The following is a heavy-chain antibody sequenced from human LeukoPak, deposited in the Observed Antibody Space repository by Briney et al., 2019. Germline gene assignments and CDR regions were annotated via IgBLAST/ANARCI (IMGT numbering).Heavy chain of an antibody. Sequence: GGSLRLSCAASGFTFSSYAMNWVRQAPGKGLEWVSSISGSGGGTYYADSVKGRFTISRDNSKNTLYLQMNSLRVEDTAVYYCATPPTVTTINFWGQGSLVTVSS. J-gene: IGHJ4*02. CDR2: ISGSGGGT. CDR3: ATPPTVTTINF. D-gene: IGHD4-11*01. CDR1: GFTFSSYA. V-gene: IGHV3-23*01.